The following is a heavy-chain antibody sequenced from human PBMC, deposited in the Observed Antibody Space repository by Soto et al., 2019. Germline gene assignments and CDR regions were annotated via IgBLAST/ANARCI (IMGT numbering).Heavy chain of an antibody. CDR3: ATSYGNAWYTD. Sequence: PSETLSLTCTVSGGSISSGGYYWSWIRQHPGKGLEWIGYIYYSGSTYYNPSLKSRVTISVDRSKNQFSLQLSSVTVEDTAVYYCATSYGNAWYTDWGQGTQVIVSS. V-gene: IGHV4-31*03. J-gene: IGHJ4*02. CDR1: GGSISSGGYY. CDR2: IYYSGST. D-gene: IGHD6-13*01.